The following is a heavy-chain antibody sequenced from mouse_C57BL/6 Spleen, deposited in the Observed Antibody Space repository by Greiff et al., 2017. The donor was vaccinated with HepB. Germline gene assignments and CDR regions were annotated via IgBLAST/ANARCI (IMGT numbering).Heavy chain of an antibody. J-gene: IGHJ4*01. CDR3: ARSTGAMDY. Sequence: EVKVVESGGGLVKPGGSLKLSCAASGFTFSDYGMHWVRQAPEKGLEWVAYISSGSSTIYYAVTVKGRFTISRDNAKNTLFLQMTSLRSEDTAMYYCARSTGAMDYWGQGTSVTVSS. D-gene: IGHD4-1*02. V-gene: IGHV5-17*01. CDR1: GFTFSDYG. CDR2: ISSGSSTI.